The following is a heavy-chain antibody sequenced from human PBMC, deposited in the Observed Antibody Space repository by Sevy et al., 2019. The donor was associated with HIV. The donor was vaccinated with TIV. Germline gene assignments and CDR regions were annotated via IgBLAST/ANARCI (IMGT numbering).Heavy chain of an antibody. V-gene: IGHV3-72*01. D-gene: IGHD6-13*01. CDR1: GFTFSDHY. CDR2: TRNKADGYTT. Sequence: GGSLRLSCAASGFTFSDHYMEWVRQAPGKGLEWVGRTRNKADGYTTEYAASVKGRFPISREDSENSLYLQMNSLKTEDTAVYYCSTHAGIAAAGRVFDYWGQGALVTVSS. CDR3: STHAGIAAAGRVFDY. J-gene: IGHJ4*02.